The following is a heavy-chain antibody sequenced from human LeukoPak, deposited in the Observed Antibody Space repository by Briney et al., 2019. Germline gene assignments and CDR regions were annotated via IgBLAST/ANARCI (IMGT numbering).Heavy chain of an antibody. CDR1: GFTFSDYY. D-gene: IGHD3-22*01. V-gene: IGHV3-11*06. J-gene: IGHJ6*02. CDR2: ISTGSTYT. CDR3: ARSHYSDSSGYFSYYYGLDV. Sequence: GGSLRLSCAASGFTFSDYYMTWIRQAPGKGLEWLSYISTGSTYTNYANSVKGRFTISRDNAKNSLYLQMNSLRAEDTDVYYCARSHYSDSSGYFSYYYGLDVWGQGTTVTVSS.